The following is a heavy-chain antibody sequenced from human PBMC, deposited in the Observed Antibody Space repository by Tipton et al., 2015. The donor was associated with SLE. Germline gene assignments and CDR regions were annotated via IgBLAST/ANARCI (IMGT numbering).Heavy chain of an antibody. CDR1: GGSISRYY. CDR2: IHFGGTT. Sequence: LSLTCTVSGGSISRYYWSWIRQPPGKGLEWVSLIHFGGTTYYGDSVKGRFTISRDNSKNTLYLQMNSLRAEDTAVYYCAREGMITFGGVIDYWGQGTLVTVSS. CDR3: AREGMITFGGVIDY. V-gene: IGHV3-53*05. D-gene: IGHD3-16*02. J-gene: IGHJ4*02.